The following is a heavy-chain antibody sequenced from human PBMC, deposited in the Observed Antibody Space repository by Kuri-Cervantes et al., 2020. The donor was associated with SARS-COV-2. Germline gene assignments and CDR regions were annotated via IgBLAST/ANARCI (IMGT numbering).Heavy chain of an antibody. Sequence: GESLKISCAASGFTFSSYWMHWVRQAPGKGLVWVSRINSDGSGTSYADSVKGRFTISRDNAKNTLYLQMNSLRAEDTAVYYCATLDGMDVWGQGTTVTVSS. CDR1: GFTFSSYW. CDR3: ATLDGMDV. V-gene: IGHV3-74*01. J-gene: IGHJ6*02. CDR2: INSDGSGT.